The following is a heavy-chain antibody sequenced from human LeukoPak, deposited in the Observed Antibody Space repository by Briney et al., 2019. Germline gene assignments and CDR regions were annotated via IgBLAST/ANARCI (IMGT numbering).Heavy chain of an antibody. V-gene: IGHV3-74*01. CDR2: INSDGTTT. Sequence: GGSLRLSCAASGFTFNDYWMHWVRQGPGKGLVWVSRINSDGTTTTYADSVKGRFAISRDNAENTLYLQMNSLRAEDTAVYYCARAGQGLDSWGQGTLVTVSA. CDR1: GFTFNDYW. CDR3: ARAGQGLDS. J-gene: IGHJ5*01.